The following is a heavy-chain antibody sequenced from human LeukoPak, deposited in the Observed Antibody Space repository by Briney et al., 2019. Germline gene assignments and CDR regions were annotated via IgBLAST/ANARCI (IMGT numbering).Heavy chain of an antibody. J-gene: IGHJ5*02. D-gene: IGHD3-10*02. CDR3: ARQYVPIRSKNNWFGP. V-gene: IGHV4-39*01. Sequence: SETLSLTCSVSGVSISDSNYHWHYWGWIRQPPGKGLEWIGSISYDGTTHYSPSLQSRVSISVDTSKNQFSLKLNSLTAADTAIYYCARQYVPIRSKNNWFGPWGQGTLVSVSS. CDR1: GVSISDSNYHWHY. CDR2: ISYDGTT.